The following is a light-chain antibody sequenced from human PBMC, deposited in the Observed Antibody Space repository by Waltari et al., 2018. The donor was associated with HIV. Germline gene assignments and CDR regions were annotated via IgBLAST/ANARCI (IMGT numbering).Light chain of an antibody. CDR3: QQYYSYPLT. Sequence: AIRMTQSPPSFYASTGDMVNNTCRANQSISNHLAWYQQKPGKAPRLLISGASTLQNEVPSRFSGSASGTDFTLTINCLQSNDFSTYYCQQYYSYPLTFGQGTRLDIK. J-gene: IGKJ5*01. CDR2: GAS. V-gene: IGKV1-8*01. CDR1: QSISNH.